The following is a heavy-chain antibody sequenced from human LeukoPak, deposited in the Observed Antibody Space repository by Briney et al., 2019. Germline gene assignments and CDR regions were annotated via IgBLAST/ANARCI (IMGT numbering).Heavy chain of an antibody. V-gene: IGHV3-23*01. CDR3: AKGFVTFSARPYYMDV. J-gene: IGHJ6*03. CDR1: GFTFSSYG. Sequence: GGTLRHSCAASGFTFSSYGMSWVRQAPGKGLEWVSAISGSGGSTYYADSVKGRFTISRDNSKNTLYLQMNSLRAEDTAVYYCAKGFVTFSARPYYMDVWGKGTTVTISS. D-gene: IGHD3-16*01. CDR2: ISGSGGST.